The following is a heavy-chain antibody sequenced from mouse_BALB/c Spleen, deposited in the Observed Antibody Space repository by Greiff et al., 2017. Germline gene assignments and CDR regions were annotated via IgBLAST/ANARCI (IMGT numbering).Heavy chain of an antibody. CDR2: INPSSGYT. D-gene: IGHD1-2*01. CDR1: GYTFTSYT. J-gene: IGHJ3*01. Sequence: QVQLKESGAELARPGASVKMSCKASGYTFTSYTMHWVKQRPGQGLEWIGYINPSSGYTNYNQKFKDKATLTADKSSSTAYMQLSSLTSEDSAVYYCARDNSLLRLRFAYWGQGTLVTVSA. V-gene: IGHV1-4*01. CDR3: ARDNSLLRLRFAY.